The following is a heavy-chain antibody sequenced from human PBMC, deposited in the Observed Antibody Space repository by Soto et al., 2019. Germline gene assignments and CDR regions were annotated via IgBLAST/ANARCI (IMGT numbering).Heavy chain of an antibody. J-gene: IGHJ6*02. CDR2: ISSDSRTI. CDR1: GFSLSDYA. Sequence: GSPRLSCVASGFSLSDYAVNWVRQAPGKGLEWFSFISSDSRTIYYADSVEGRFTVSRDNARNSVSLQMDSLRDEDAAVYYCARIKLVEWFFINVDVYDMDVWGQGTPVTVSS. D-gene: IGHD3-3*01. V-gene: IGHV3-48*02. CDR3: ARIKLVEWFFINVDVYDMDV.